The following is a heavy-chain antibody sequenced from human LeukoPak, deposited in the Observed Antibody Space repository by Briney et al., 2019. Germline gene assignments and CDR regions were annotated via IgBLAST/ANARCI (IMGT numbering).Heavy chain of an antibody. J-gene: IGHJ6*03. CDR1: GFTSSSYE. Sequence: PGGSLRLSCAVSGFTSSSYEMNWVRQAPGKGLEWVSYISSSSTIYYADSVKGRFTISRDNAKNSLYLQMNSLRAEDTAVYYCASRYSRGYYYYYMDVWGKGTTVTISS. CDR2: ISSSSTI. CDR3: ASRYSRGYYYYYMDV. V-gene: IGHV3-48*03. D-gene: IGHD3-10*01.